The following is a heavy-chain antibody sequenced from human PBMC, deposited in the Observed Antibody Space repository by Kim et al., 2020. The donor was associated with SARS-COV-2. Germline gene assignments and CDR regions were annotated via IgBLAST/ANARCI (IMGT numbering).Heavy chain of an antibody. CDR1: GFTFSSYW. Sequence: GGSLRLSCAASGFTFSSYWMSWVRQAPGKGLEWVANIKQDGSEKYYVDSVKGRFTISRDNAKNSLYLQMNSLRAEDTAVYYCARDIRILNASIVVAGTLSAGGLYYSDCRGQGGLLTVSS. CDR3: ARDIRILNASIVVAGTLSAGGLYYSDC. CDR2: IKQDGSEK. V-gene: IGHV3-7*03. D-gene: IGHD6-19*01. J-gene: IGHJ4*02.